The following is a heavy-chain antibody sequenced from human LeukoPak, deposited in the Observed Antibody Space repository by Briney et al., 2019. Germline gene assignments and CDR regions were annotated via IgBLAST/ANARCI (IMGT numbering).Heavy chain of an antibody. D-gene: IGHD4-23*01. CDR2: IYYSGLT. V-gene: IGHV4-59*01. Sequence: PSETLSLTCTVSGGSISSNYWSWIRQPPGKGLEWIGYIYYSGLTNYNPSVKSRVTISVDTSKNQFSLKLSSVTAADTAVYYCARFGGNSLTFDPWGQGTLVTVSS. CDR3: ARFGGNSLTFDP. J-gene: IGHJ5*02. CDR1: GGSISSNY.